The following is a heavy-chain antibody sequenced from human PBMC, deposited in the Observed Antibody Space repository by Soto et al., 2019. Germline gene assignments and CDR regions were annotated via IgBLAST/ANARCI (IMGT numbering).Heavy chain of an antibody. J-gene: IGHJ6*02. D-gene: IGHD2-2*01. Sequence: ASVKVSCKASGYTFSSYGVTWVRQAPGQGLEWMGWISAYNGNTNNAQNVQGRVTMTTDRSTKTTYMELRRLTSDDTAVYYCASTQGSGYCSSATCRTGMDVWG. CDR1: GYTFSSYG. V-gene: IGHV1-18*01. CDR2: ISAYNGNT. CDR3: ASTQGSGYCSSATCRTGMDV.